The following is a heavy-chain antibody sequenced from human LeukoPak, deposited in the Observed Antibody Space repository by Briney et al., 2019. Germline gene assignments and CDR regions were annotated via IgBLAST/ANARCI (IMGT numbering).Heavy chain of an antibody. CDR2: IKSKTDGGTT. V-gene: IGHV3-15*01. J-gene: IGHJ4*02. CDR1: GFTFSSYG. D-gene: IGHD4-17*01. Sequence: GGSLRLSCAASGFTFSSYGMHWVRQAPGKGLEWVGRIKSKTDGGTTDYAAPVKGRFTISRDDSKNTLYLQMNSLKTEDTAVYYCTTDFGGVTTFFDYWGQGTLVTVSS. CDR3: TTDFGGVTTFFDY.